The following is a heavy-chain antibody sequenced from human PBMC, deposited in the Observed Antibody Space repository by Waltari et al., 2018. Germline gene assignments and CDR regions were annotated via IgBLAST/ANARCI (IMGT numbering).Heavy chain of an antibody. Sequence: EVQLVESGGCLVQPGGSLRLSCAASGFTFSSYAMSCVRQAHGQGLEWVSAIRGSGGSKYSADSVKSRFTISRDNSKNMLYLQMNSLRAEDTAVYYCAKDICSGGSCSHWYFDLWGRGTLVTVSS. D-gene: IGHD2-15*01. CDR3: AKDICSGGSCSHWYFDL. J-gene: IGHJ2*01. CDR2: IRGSGGSK. CDR1: GFTFSSYA. V-gene: IGHV3-23*04.